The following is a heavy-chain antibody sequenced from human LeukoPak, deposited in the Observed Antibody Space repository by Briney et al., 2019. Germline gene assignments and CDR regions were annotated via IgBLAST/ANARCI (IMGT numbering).Heavy chain of an antibody. V-gene: IGHV3-30*03. J-gene: IGHJ4*02. CDR2: ISYDGSNK. CDR3: ARGLGYCSSTSCPYFDY. D-gene: IGHD2-2*01. Sequence: PGGSLRLSCAASGFTFSSYGMHWVRQAPGKGLEWVAVISYDGSNKYYSDSVKGRFTISRDNSKNTLYLQMNSLRAEDTAVYYCARGLGYCSSTSCPYFDYWGQGTLVTVSS. CDR1: GFTFSSYG.